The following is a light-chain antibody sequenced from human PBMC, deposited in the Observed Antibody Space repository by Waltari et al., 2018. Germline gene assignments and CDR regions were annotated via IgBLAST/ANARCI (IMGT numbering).Light chain of an antibody. CDR2: DVS. V-gene: IGKV1-33*01. J-gene: IGKJ4*01. Sequence: DIQLTQSPSSLSAAVGDRVTITCQASHDISNYINWYQQRPGKAPKLLIYDVSDLERGVPSRFSGSGSGTAFTFTISSLQPEDVATYFCQQYHNLPLTFGGGTKVDIK. CDR1: HDISNY. CDR3: QQYHNLPLT.